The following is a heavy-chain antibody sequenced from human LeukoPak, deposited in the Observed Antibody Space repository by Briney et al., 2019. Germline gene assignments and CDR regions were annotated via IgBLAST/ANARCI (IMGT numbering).Heavy chain of an antibody. CDR3: AKRRYCTSTSCHDFDY. CDR2: ISADGDTT. J-gene: IGHJ4*02. V-gene: IGHV3-23*01. CDR1: GFTFRSYA. D-gene: IGHD2-2*01. Sequence: GGSLRLSCAASGFTFRSYAMNWVRQPPGKGREWGSAISADGDTTYYADSVKGRFTISRDNSKNTLYLQMHSMRPGDTAVYYCAKRRYCTSTSCHDFDYWGQGTLVTVSS.